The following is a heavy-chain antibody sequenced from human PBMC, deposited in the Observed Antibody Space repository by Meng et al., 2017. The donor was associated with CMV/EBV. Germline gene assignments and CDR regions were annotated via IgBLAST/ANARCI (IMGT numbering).Heavy chain of an antibody. J-gene: IGHJ4*02. CDR2: ISYDGSNK. CDR3: AREDACY. CDR1: GFTFSSYA. Sequence: QWQLGGCGGGLVQPGRSLGRSCAASGFTFSSYAMHLVRQAPGKGLEWVAVISYDGSNKYYADSVKGRFTISRDNSKNTLYLQMNSLRAEDTAVYYCAREDACYWGQGTLVTVSS. V-gene: IGHV3-30-3*01.